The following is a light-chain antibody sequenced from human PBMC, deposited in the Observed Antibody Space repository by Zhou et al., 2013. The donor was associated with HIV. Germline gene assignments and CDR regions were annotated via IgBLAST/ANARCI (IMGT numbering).Light chain of an antibody. CDR3: MQSIQRPLT. CDR1: ESLLHGDGKTY. CDR2: EVS. V-gene: IGKV2D-29*02. Sequence: DIVMTQTPLSLSVSPGQPASISCRSSESLLHGDGKTYLYWYLQKAGQSPQLLISEVSNRFSGVPVRFSGSGSGTDFTLKISRVEAEDVGVYYCMQSIQRPLTFGGRDQGGDQT. J-gene: IGKJ4*01.